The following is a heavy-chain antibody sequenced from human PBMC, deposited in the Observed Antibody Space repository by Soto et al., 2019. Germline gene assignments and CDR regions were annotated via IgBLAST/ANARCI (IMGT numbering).Heavy chain of an antibody. V-gene: IGHV1-24*01. Sequence: QVQLVQSGAEVKKPGASVKVSCKVSGYTLTELSMHWVRQAPGKGLEWMGGFDPEDGETIYAQKFQGRVNMTEETPTDTAYMELSSLRSEDTAVYYCATQVLLWGENAFDIWGQGTMVTVSS. D-gene: IGHD3-10*01. CDR1: GYTLTELS. CDR3: ATQVLLWGENAFDI. CDR2: FDPEDGET. J-gene: IGHJ3*02.